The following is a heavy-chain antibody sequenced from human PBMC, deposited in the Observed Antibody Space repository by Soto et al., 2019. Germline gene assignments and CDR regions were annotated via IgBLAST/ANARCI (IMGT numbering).Heavy chain of an antibody. CDR2: VNSDESTT. Sequence: LRLSCAASGFTFSSYWMHRVRQGPGKGLVWVSRVNSDESTTSYADPVKGRFTISRDNAKNTLYLQMSSLRVEDTALYYCVCFECGRTAVVTAMEANGYWGQGTLVTVSS. D-gene: IGHD2-21*02. V-gene: IGHV3-74*01. J-gene: IGHJ4*02. CDR3: VCFECGRTAVVTAMEANGY. CDR1: GFTFSSYW.